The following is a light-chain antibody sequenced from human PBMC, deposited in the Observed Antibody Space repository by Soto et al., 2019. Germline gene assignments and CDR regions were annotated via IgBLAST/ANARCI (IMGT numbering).Light chain of an antibody. CDR1: QSVSSSY. J-gene: IGKJ1*01. CDR2: GAS. Sequence: EIVLTQSPGTLSLSPGERATLSCRASQSVSSSYLAWYQQKPGQAPRLLMYGASSRATGIPDRFSGGGSGTDFTLTISSLQPEDFTVYSCLQYHNLWAFGQGTKVDIK. V-gene: IGKV3-20*01. CDR3: LQYHNLWA.